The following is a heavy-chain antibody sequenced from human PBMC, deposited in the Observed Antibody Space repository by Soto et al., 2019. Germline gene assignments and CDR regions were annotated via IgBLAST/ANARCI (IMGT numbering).Heavy chain of an antibody. CDR3: AKMDRITIFGVVSIDY. V-gene: IGHV3-23*01. D-gene: IGHD3-3*01. Sequence: GGSLRLSCVVSGFTFSNYAMNWVRQAPGKGLEWVSVISGSGGISYYADSVKGRFTISRDNSKNTLYLQLNSLTAEDTAVYYCAKMDRITIFGVVSIDYWGQGPLVTVSS. J-gene: IGHJ4*02. CDR1: GFTFSNYA. CDR2: ISGSGGIS.